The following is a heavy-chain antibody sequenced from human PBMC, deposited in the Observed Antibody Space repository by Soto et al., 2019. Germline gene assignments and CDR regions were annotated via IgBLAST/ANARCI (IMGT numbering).Heavy chain of an antibody. CDR1: GGSITSGDW. D-gene: IGHD5-12*01. CDR2: FHHRGGT. CDR3: VRNGYYCLDY. Sequence: SETLSLTCAVSGGSITSGDWWSWVRQPPGKGLEWIGEFHHRGGTNYNPSLKSRVAISVDTSENHSSLDLRSVTSADTAVYYCVRNGYYCLDYWGQGVLVTVSS. J-gene: IGHJ4*02. V-gene: IGHV4-4*02.